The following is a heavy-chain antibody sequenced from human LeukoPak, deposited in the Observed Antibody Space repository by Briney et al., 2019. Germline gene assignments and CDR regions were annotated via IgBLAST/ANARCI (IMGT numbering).Heavy chain of an antibody. CDR3: ARDRPYDSSGYSFDFDY. CDR2: INPSGGST. V-gene: IGHV1-46*01. J-gene: IGHJ4*02. D-gene: IGHD3-22*01. Sequence: ASVKVSCKASGYTFTSYYMHWVRQAPGQGLEWMGIINPSGGSTSYAQKFQGRVTMTRDTSTSTVYMELSSLRSEDTAVYFCARDRPYDSSGYSFDFDYWGQGTLVTVSS. CDR1: GYTFTSYY.